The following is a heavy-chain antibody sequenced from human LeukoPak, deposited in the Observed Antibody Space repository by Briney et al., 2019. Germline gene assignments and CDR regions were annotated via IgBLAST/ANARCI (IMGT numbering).Heavy chain of an antibody. CDR3: ARDRALSGYDLGSVDY. CDR2: IYYSGST. Sequence: SETLSLTCTVSGGSISSSSYSWGWIRQPPGKGLEWIGYIYYSGSTNYNPSLKSRVTISVDTSKNQFSLKLSSVTAADTAVYYCARDRALSGYDLGSVDYWGQGALVTVSS. V-gene: IGHV4-61*01. J-gene: IGHJ4*02. CDR1: GGSISSSSYS. D-gene: IGHD5-12*01.